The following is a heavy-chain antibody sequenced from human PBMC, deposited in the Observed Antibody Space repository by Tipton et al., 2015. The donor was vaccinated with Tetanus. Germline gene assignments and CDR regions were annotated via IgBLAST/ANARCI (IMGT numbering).Heavy chain of an antibody. J-gene: IGHJ4*02. CDR2: INNRGNA. D-gene: IGHD3-22*01. Sequence: SLRLSCAASGFTFTRYALSWVRQAPGKGLEWVASINNRGNAYYADSVRGRFSISRDTSKNTLDLQLNRLSDEDTAVYYCAKDHESSGWPCFDHWGQGTQVTVSS. CDR3: AKDHESSGWPCFDH. CDR1: GFTFTRYA. V-gene: IGHV3-23*01.